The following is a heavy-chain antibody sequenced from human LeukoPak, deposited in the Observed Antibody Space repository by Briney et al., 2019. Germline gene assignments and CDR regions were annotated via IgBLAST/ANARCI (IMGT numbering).Heavy chain of an antibody. J-gene: IGHJ4*02. CDR2: IRYDGSNK. V-gene: IGHV3-30*02. CDR3: AKSPSGWPDTFDY. Sequence: PGGSLRLSCAASGFTFSSYSMNWVRQAPGKGLEWVAFIRYDGSNKYYADSVKGRFTISRDNSKNTLYLQMNSLRAEDTAVYYCAKSPSGWPDTFDYWGQGTLVTVSS. D-gene: IGHD6-19*01. CDR1: GFTFSSYS.